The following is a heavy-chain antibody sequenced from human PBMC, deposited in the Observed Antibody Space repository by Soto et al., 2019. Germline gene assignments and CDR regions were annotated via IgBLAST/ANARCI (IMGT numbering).Heavy chain of an antibody. Sequence: PGGSLRLSCAASGFTFSSYAMSWVRQAPGKGLEWVSAISGSGGSTYYADSVKGRFTISRDNSKNTLYLQMNSLRAEDTAVYYCAKDGLYYDFWSGPPAYYYYMDVWGKGTTVTVSS. CDR3: AKDGLYYDFWSGPPAYYYYMDV. J-gene: IGHJ6*03. D-gene: IGHD3-3*01. CDR1: GFTFSSYA. CDR2: ISGSGGST. V-gene: IGHV3-23*01.